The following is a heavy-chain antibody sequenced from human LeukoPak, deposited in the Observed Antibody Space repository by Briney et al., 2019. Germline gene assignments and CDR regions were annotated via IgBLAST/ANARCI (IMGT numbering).Heavy chain of an antibody. Sequence: KVSCKASGGTFSSYTISLVRQAPGQGLEWMGRLIPILGIANYAQKFQGRVTITADKSTSTAYMELSSLRSEDTAVYYCARRDGYNPFDYWGQGTLVIVSS. CDR2: LIPILGIA. J-gene: IGHJ4*02. CDR3: ARRDGYNPFDY. CDR1: GGTFSSYT. V-gene: IGHV1-69*02. D-gene: IGHD5-24*01.